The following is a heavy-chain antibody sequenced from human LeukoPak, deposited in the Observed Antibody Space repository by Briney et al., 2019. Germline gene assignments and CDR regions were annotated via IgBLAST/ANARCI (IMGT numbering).Heavy chain of an antibody. J-gene: IGHJ4*02. CDR2: ITASSTAI. V-gene: IGHV3-21*01. CDR1: GFTFDDYG. CDR3: AGTYYDILTGYNPYFDY. Sequence: GGSLRLSCAASGFTFDDYGMSWVRQAPGKGLEWVSSITASSTAIYSADSVKGRFTISRDNAKNFLYLQMNSLRAEDTAVYYCAGTYYDILTGYNPYFDYWGQGILVTVSS. D-gene: IGHD3-9*01.